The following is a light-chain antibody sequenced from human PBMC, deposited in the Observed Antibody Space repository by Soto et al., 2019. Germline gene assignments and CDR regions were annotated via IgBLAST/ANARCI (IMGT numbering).Light chain of an antibody. Sequence: DVVMTQSPLSLPVTLGQPASISCRSSQSPLYSDGNTYLSWFHQRPGQSPRRLRYKVSHRDSGVPARFSGSGCGTDFTLQINAVESGDRQVYYYMQGTYWAYTFGQGTNLYIK. V-gene: IGKV2-30*01. CDR2: KVS. CDR1: QSPLYSDGNTY. J-gene: IGKJ2*01. CDR3: MQGTYWAYT.